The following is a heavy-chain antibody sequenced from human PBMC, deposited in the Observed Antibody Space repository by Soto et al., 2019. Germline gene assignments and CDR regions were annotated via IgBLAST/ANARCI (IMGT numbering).Heavy chain of an antibody. CDR1: GGSISSGGYY. D-gene: IGHD5-12*01. V-gene: IGHV4-31*03. Sequence: SETLSLTCTVSGGSISSGGYYWSWIRQHPGKGLEWIGYIYYSGSTYYNPSLKSRVTISVDTSKNQFSLKLSSVTAADTAVYYCARARVEWLQSYYYYGMDVWGQGTTVTVSS. J-gene: IGHJ6*02. CDR3: ARARVEWLQSYYYYGMDV. CDR2: IYYSGST.